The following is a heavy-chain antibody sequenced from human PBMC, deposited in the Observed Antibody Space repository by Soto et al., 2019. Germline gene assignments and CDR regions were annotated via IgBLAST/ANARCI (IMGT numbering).Heavy chain of an antibody. V-gene: IGHV4-59*01. CDR3: ARGGWSNDY. CDR2: IYYSGST. CDR1: GGSISTNY. Sequence: QVQLQESGPGLVKPSETLSLTCTVSGGSISTNYWSWIRQPPGKGLEWIGYIYYSGSTDYKPSLKSRVTISVDTSNNQFSLKLTSVTAADTAVYYCARGGWSNDYWGQGTLVTVSS. J-gene: IGHJ4*02.